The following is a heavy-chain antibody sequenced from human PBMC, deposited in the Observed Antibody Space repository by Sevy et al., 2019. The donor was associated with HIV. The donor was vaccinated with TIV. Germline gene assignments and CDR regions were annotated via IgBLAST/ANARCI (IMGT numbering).Heavy chain of an antibody. D-gene: IGHD3-22*01. J-gene: IGHJ4*02. Sequence: GGSLRLSCAASGFTVSSNYMSWVRQAPGKGLEWVSVIYSGGSTYYADSVKGRFTISRDNSKNTLYLQMNSLRAEDTAMYYCARGYYYDSSGYYPYYFDYWGQGTLVTVSS. CDR1: GFTVSSNY. V-gene: IGHV3-53*01. CDR3: ARGYYYDSSGYYPYYFDY. CDR2: IYSGGST.